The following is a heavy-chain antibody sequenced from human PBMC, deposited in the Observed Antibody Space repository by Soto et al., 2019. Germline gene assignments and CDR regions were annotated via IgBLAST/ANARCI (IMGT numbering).Heavy chain of an antibody. CDR1: GFTVSSNY. CDR3: AREWRRYGDYYEGAFDI. CDR2: IYSGGST. V-gene: IGHV3-66*01. D-gene: IGHD4-17*01. J-gene: IGHJ3*02. Sequence: EVQLVESGGGLVQPGGSLRLSCAASGFTVSSNYMSWVRQAPGKGLEWVSVIYSGGSTYYADSVKGRFTISRDNSKNTLYRQMNSLIAEVTAVYYCAREWRRYGDYYEGAFDIWGQGTMVTVSS.